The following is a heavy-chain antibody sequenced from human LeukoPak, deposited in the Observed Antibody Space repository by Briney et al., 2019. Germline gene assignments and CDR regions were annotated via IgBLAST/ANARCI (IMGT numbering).Heavy chain of an antibody. CDR3: AKDKAMVRGVLDY. J-gene: IGHJ4*02. Sequence: GGSLRLSCAASGLTFSSYAMSWVRQAPGKGLEWVSAISGSGGSTYYADSVKGRFTISRDNSKNTLYLQMNSLRAEDTAVYYCAKDKAMVRGVLDYWGQGTLVTVSS. V-gene: IGHV3-23*01. D-gene: IGHD3-10*01. CDR2: ISGSGGST. CDR1: GLTFSSYA.